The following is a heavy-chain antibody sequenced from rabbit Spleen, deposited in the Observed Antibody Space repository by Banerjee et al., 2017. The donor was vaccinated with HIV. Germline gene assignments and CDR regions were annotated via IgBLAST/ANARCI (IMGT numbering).Heavy chain of an antibody. J-gene: IGHJ3*01. D-gene: IGHD1-1*01. CDR3: ARTHTDSSSYSV. V-gene: IGHV1S69*01. Sequence: KESGGGLVTPGGTLTLTCTVSGFSLSNFAVSWVRQAPGKGLEWIGIIDASGSIYYASRAKGRFTISKTSTTVDLKMTSPTTEDTATYFCARTHTDSSSYSVWGPGTLVTVS. CDR1: GFSLSNFA. CDR2: IDASGSI.